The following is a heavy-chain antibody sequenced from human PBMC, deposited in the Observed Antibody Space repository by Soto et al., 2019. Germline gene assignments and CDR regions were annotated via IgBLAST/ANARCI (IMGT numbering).Heavy chain of an antibody. CDR1: GGSINSNNW. CDR2: VHRSGST. Sequence: SETLSLTCAVSGGSINSNNWWSWVRQPPGQGLEWIGEVHRSGSTNYNPSVRARVTISVDKFKNQFSLKLTSVTAADTAVYFCASLGYCSGADCHGTRWGQGILVTVSS. V-gene: IGHV4-4*02. CDR3: ASLGYCSGADCHGTR. D-gene: IGHD2-8*02. J-gene: IGHJ4*01.